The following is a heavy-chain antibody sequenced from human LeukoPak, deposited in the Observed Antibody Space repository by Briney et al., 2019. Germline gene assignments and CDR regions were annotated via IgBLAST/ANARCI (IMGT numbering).Heavy chain of an antibody. J-gene: IGHJ4*02. D-gene: IGHD6-19*01. Sequence: SETLSLTCTVSGGSISSYYWSWIPHPPGKGLEWVGDIYYSGSTNYNTSLKSRVTISVDTSKNQCSLKLSSMAAADTAVYYWARGYSSGWYAPQGYWGQGTLVTVSS. CDR2: IYYSGST. CDR1: GGSISSYY. V-gene: IGHV4-59*01. CDR3: ARGYSSGWYAPQGY.